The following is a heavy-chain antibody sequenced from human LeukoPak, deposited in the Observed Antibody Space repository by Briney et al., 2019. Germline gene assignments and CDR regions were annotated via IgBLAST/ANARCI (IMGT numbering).Heavy chain of an antibody. CDR3: ARGRVAAAGAFDY. D-gene: IGHD6-13*01. CDR2: INHSGST. CDR1: GGSFSGYY. V-gene: IGHV4-34*01. Sequence: PSETLSLTCAVYGGSFSGYYWSWIRQPPGKGLEWIGEINHSGSTNYNPSLKSRVTISVDTSKNQFSLKLSSMTAADTAVYYCARGRVAAAGAFDYWGQGTLVTVSS. J-gene: IGHJ4*02.